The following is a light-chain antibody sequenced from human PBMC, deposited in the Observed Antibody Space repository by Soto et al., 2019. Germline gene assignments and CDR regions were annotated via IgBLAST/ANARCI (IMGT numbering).Light chain of an antibody. J-gene: IGKJ4*01. CDR2: AAS. Sequence: DIQLTQSPPFLSAFVGDRVTITCRASQGISSYLAGYQQKPGQAPKVLIYAASTLQSGVPSRFSGSRYGTEFTLTISSLQPEDFAIYFCQQHNTYPLTFVGGTKVEIK. CDR1: QGISSY. V-gene: IGKV1-9*01. CDR3: QQHNTYPLT.